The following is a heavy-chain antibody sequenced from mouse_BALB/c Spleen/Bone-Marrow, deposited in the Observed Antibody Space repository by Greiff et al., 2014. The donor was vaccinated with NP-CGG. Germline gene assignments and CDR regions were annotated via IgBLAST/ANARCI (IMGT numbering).Heavy chain of an antibody. CDR3: VIRYDYGFAY. CDR2: ICTGGGT. D-gene: IGHD2-4*01. V-gene: IGHV2-9-2*01. J-gene: IGHJ3*01. Sequence: VQLQESGPGLVAPSQCLSITCTVSGFSLITYDMSWIRQPPGKGLEWLGVICTGGGTNYNSAFMSRLNIIKDNSKNHVFLKMNRLQSDDPAIYYCVIRYDYGFAYWGQGTLVTVSA. CDR1: GFSLITYD.